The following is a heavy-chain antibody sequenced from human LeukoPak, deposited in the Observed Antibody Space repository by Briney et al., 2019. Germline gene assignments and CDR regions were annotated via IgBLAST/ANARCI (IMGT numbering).Heavy chain of an antibody. CDR2: IYYSGST. Sequence: SETLSLTCTVSGGSISSYYWSWIRQPPGKGLEWIGYIYYSGSTNYNPSLKSRVTISVDTSKNQFSLKLSSVTAADTAVYYCARVAGTLDYWGQGTLVTVSS. CDR3: ARVAGTLDY. D-gene: IGHD6-19*01. V-gene: IGHV4-59*01. CDR1: GGSISSYY. J-gene: IGHJ4*02.